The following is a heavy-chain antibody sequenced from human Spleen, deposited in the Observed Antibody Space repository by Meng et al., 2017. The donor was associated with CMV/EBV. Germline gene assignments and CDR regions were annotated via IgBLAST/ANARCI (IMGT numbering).Heavy chain of an antibody. CDR2: ISSSSSYI. V-gene: IGHV3-21*01. CDR1: GFTFSSYS. CDR3: ARDPTQYYYDSSGYYPDY. J-gene: IGHJ4*02. D-gene: IGHD3-22*01. Sequence: GESLKISCAASGFTFSSYSMNWVRQAPGKGLEWVSSISSSSSYIYYADSVKGRFTISRDNSRNTLYLQMNNLRTEDTAVYYCARDPTQYYYDSSGYYPDYWGQGTLVTVSS.